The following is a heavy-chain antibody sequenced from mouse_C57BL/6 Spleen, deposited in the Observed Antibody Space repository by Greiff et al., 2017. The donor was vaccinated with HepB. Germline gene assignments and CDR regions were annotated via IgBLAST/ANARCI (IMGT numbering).Heavy chain of an antibody. D-gene: IGHD2-1*01. V-gene: IGHV1-55*01. CDR3: AREGVYYGNYGYFDY. J-gene: IGHJ2*01. CDR1: GYTFTSYW. CDR2: IYPGSGST. Sequence: QVQLQQPGAELVKPGALVKMSCKASGYTFTSYWITWVKQRPGQGLEWIGDIYPGSGSTNYNEKFKSKATLTVDTSSSTAYMQLSSLTSEDSAVYYCAREGVYYGNYGYFDYWGQGTTLTVSS.